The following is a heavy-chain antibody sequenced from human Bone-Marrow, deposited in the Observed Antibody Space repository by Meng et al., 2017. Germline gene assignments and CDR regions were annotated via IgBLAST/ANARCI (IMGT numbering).Heavy chain of an antibody. D-gene: IGHD6-19*01. Sequence: QVQLVESGGGVVQPGRSLRLSCAASGFTFSSYGMHWVRQAPGKGLEWVEIIWHDGSDKYYADSVKGRFTISRDNSKNTLYLQMNSLRAEDTAVYYCATSSGGYYFDYWGQGTLVTVSS. CDR3: ATSSGGYYFDY. CDR2: IWHDGSDK. V-gene: IGHV3-33*01. CDR1: GFTFSSYG. J-gene: IGHJ4*02.